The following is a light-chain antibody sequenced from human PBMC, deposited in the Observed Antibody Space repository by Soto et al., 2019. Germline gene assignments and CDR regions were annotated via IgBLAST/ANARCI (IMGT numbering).Light chain of an antibody. CDR2: RNN. CDR1: SSNIGSNY. CDR3: AAWDDSLNVWV. J-gene: IGLJ3*02. V-gene: IGLV1-47*01. Sequence: QSVLTQPPSASGTPGQRVTISCSGSSSNIGSNYVYWYHQLPGTAPKLVIYRNNQRPSGVPDRISGSKSGTSASLAISGLRSEDEADYYCAAWDDSLNVWVFGGGTKLTVL.